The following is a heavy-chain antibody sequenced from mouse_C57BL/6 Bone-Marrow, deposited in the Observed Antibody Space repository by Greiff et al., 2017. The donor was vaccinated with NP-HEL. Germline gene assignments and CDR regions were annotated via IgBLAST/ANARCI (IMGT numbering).Heavy chain of an antibody. CDR2: INPNNGGT. CDR1: GYTFTDYN. V-gene: IGHV1-18*01. Sequence: VHVKQSGPELVKPGASVKIPCKASGYTFTDYNMDWVKQSHGKSLEWIGDINPNNGGTIYNQKFKGKATLTVDKSSSTAYMELRSLTSEDTAVYYCARWGKSAYWGQGTLVTVSA. CDR3: ARWGKSAY. D-gene: IGHD2-1*01. J-gene: IGHJ3*01.